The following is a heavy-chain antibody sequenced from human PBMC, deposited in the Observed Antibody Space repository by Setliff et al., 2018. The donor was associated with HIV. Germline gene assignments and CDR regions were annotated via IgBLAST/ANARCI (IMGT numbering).Heavy chain of an antibody. CDR1: GGSISSGGFS. D-gene: IGHD3-10*01. Sequence: SETLSLTCAVSGGSISSGGFSWSWVRQPPGKGLEWIGYIYHNGSTYYNPSLKSRVTISVDRSKNQFSLKLNSVTAADTAVYYCLSLLISYFSGTDSWGQGTLVTVSS. CDR2: IYHNGST. CDR3: LSLLISYFSGTDS. J-gene: IGHJ4*02. V-gene: IGHV4-30-2*01.